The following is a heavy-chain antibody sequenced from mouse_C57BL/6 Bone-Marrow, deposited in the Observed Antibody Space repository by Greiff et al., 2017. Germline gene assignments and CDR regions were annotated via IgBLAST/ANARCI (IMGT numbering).Heavy chain of an antibody. CDR2: ISSGGSYT. CDR1: GFTFSSYG. D-gene: IGHD2-4*01. CDR3: ARAYDYDLAWFAY. Sequence: EVQLVESGGDLVKPGGSLKLSCAASGFTFSSYGMSWVRQTPDKRLEWVATISSGGSYTYYPDSVKGRFTISRDNAKNTLYLQMSSLKYEDTAMYYGARAYDYDLAWFAYWGQGTLVTVSA. V-gene: IGHV5-6*01. J-gene: IGHJ3*01.